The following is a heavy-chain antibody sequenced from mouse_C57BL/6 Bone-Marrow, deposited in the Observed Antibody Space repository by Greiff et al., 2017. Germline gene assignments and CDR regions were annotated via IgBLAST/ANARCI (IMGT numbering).Heavy chain of an antibody. CDR1: GFNIKDYY. J-gene: IGHJ4*01. CDR2: IDPEDGET. CDR3: AREGAMDY. V-gene: IGHV14-2*01. Sequence: VQLQQSGAELVKPGASVKLSCTASGFNIKDYYMHWVKQRTEQGLEWIGRIDPEDGETKDAPKFQGKATITADTSSNTAYLQLSSLTSEDTAVYYCAREGAMDYWGQGTSVTVSS.